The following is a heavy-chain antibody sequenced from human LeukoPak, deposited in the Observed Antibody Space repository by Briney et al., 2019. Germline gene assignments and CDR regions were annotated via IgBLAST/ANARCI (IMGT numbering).Heavy chain of an antibody. V-gene: IGHV3-74*01. J-gene: IGHJ4*02. Sequence: GGSLRLSCAASGFTFSNYWMHWVRQAPGKGLVWVSRVKSDGSITSYADFVEGRFTISRDNAKNILYLQMNSLRAEDTAVYYCLRDGYSGFDYWGQGTLVTVSS. CDR3: LRDGYSGFDY. D-gene: IGHD4-11*01. CDR1: GFTFSNYW. CDR2: VKSDGSIT.